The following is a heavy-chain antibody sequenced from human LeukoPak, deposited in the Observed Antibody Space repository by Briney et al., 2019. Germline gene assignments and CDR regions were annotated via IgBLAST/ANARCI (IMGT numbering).Heavy chain of an antibody. CDR3: ARDLSSGYNDRNYYYGMDV. CDR2: ISSSGSTI. D-gene: IGHD3-22*01. J-gene: IGHJ6*02. CDR1: GFTFSDDY. V-gene: IGHV3-11*01. Sequence: GGSLRLSCAASGFTFSDDYMSWIRQAPGKGLEWVSYISSSGSTIYYADSVKGRFTISRDNAKNSLYLQMNSLRAEDTAVYYCARDLSSGYNDRNYYYGMDVWGQGTTVTVSS.